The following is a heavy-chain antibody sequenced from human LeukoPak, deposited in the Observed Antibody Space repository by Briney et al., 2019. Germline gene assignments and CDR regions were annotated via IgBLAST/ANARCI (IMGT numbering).Heavy chain of an antibody. Sequence: GASVKVSCKASGYKFTSYGISWVRQAPGQGLEWMGWISAYNGNTNYAQKFQGRVTMTRNTSISTAYMELSSLRSEDTAVYYCARGWVYTVVDYWGQGTLVTVSS. CDR3: ARGWVYTVVDY. V-gene: IGHV1-18*01. D-gene: IGHD2-8*01. CDR1: GYKFTSYG. J-gene: IGHJ4*02. CDR2: ISAYNGNT.